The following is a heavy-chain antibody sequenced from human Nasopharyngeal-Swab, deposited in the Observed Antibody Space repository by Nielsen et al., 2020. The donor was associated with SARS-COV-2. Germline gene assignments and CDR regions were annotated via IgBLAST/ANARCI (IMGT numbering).Heavy chain of an antibody. V-gene: IGHV5-51*01. D-gene: IGHD6-19*01. CDR3: ARQGAVAGYYYYYMDV. CDR1: GYSFTSYW. CDR2: IYPGDSDT. J-gene: IGHJ6*03. Sequence: GESLKISCKGPGYSFTSYWIGWVRQMPGKGLEWMGIIYPGDSDTRYSPSFQGQVTISADKSISTAYLQWSSLKASDTAMYYCARQGAVAGYYYYYMDVWGKGTTVTVSS.